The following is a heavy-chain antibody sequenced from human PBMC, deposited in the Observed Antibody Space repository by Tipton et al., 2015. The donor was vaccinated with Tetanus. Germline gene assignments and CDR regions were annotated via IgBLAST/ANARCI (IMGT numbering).Heavy chain of an antibody. J-gene: IGHJ3*01. CDR3: AKDLVLHSSDWYENYAFDV. CDR1: GVTFNTYG. CDR2: VTYDGSNQ. Sequence: SLRLSCVGSGVTFNTYGIHWVRQAPGKGLEWVAVVTYDGSNQYYRDSAKGRFTVSRGNSRNTVFLHMSSLRAEDTAVYYCAKDLVLHSSDWYENYAFDVWGQGTMVTVSS. D-gene: IGHD6-13*01. V-gene: IGHV3-30*18.